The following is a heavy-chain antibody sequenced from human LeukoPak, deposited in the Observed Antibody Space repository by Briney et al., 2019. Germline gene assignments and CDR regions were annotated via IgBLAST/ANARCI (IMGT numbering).Heavy chain of an antibody. J-gene: IGHJ4*02. CDR1: GGTFSSYA. CDR2: IIPIFGTA. Sequence: GSSVKVSCKASGGTFSSYAISWVRQAPGQGLEWMGRIIPIFGTANYAQKFQGRVAITTDESTSTAYMELSSLRSEDTAVYYCARGNNWNDVHFDYWGQGTPVTVSS. V-gene: IGHV1-69*05. D-gene: IGHD1-20*01. CDR3: ARGNNWNDVHFDY.